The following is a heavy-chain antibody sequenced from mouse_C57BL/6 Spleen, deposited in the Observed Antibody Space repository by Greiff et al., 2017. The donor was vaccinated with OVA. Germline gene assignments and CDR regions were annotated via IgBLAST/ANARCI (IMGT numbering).Heavy chain of an antibody. Sequence: EVKLMESGGGLVKPGGSLKLSCAASGFTFSSYAMSWVRQTPEKRLEWVATISDGGSYTYYPDNVKGRFTISRDNAKNNLYLQMSHLKSEDTAMYYCARGRGNPEGLDYWGQGTTLTVSS. V-gene: IGHV5-4*03. J-gene: IGHJ2*01. CDR1: GFTFSSYA. CDR3: ARGRGNPEGLDY. CDR2: ISDGGSYT. D-gene: IGHD2-1*01.